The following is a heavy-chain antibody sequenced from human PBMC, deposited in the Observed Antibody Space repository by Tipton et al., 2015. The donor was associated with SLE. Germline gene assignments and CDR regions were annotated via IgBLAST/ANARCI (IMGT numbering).Heavy chain of an antibody. CDR1: GFTFSNAW. CDR2: ISGSGGST. D-gene: IGHD3-16*02. V-gene: IGHV3-23*01. J-gene: IGHJ4*02. Sequence: SLRLSCAASGFTFSNAWMSWVRQAPGKGLEWVSAISGSGGSTYYADSVKGRFTISRDNSKNTLYLQMNSLRAEDTAVYYCAKDSKVTFGGVIANWGQGTLVTVSS. CDR3: AKDSKVTFGGVIAN.